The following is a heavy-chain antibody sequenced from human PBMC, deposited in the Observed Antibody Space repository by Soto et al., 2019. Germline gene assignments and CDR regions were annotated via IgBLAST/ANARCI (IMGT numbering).Heavy chain of an antibody. V-gene: IGHV3-15*01. Sequence: PGGSLRLSCAASGFTINNAWMSWVRQAPGKGLEWVGRIKSKGNGGTADYAAPVKGRFTISRDDSKNMLYLQMNSLKTEDTAVYYCALKRLGYCGTTNCFSGFFTVWGQGTQVTVSS. D-gene: IGHD2-2*01. CDR2: IKSKGNGGTA. CDR3: ALKRLGYCGTTNCFSGFFTV. CDR1: GFTINNAW. J-gene: IGHJ4*02.